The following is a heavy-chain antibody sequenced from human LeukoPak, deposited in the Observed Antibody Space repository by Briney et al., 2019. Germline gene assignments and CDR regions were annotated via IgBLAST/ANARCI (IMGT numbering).Heavy chain of an antibody. V-gene: IGHV3-23*01. Sequence: GGSLRLSCAASGFTFSSYAMSWVRQAPGKGLELVSGISGSGGSTYYTDSVKGRFTISRDNSKNTLYLQMNSLRAEDTAAYYCAKVWVSSSGWPEYFQHWGQGTLVTVSS. CDR3: AKVWVSSSGWPEYFQH. J-gene: IGHJ1*01. CDR1: GFTFSSYA. D-gene: IGHD6-19*01. CDR2: ISGSGGST.